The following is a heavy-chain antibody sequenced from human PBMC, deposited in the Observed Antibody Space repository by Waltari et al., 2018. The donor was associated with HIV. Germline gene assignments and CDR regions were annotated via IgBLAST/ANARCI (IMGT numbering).Heavy chain of an antibody. D-gene: IGHD3-22*01. J-gene: IGHJ3*02. CDR1: GYTLTELS. V-gene: IGHV1-24*01. Sequence: QVQLVQSGAEVKKPGASVKVSCKVSGYTLTELSMHWVRQAPGKGLEWMGGFYPEDGETIYAKKFKGRVTMTEDTSTDTAYIELSSLRSEDTAVYYCATFSITMIVDAFDIWGQGTMVTVSS. CDR3: ATFSITMIVDAFDI. CDR2: FYPEDGET.